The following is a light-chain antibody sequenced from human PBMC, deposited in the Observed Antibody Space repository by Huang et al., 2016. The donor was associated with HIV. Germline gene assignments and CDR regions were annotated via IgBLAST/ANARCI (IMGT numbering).Light chain of an antibody. CDR1: QSVGSKF. V-gene: IGKV3-20*01. CDR2: DAS. CDR3: QQYTKSPPT. J-gene: IGKJ1*01. Sequence: DIVLTQSPGTLSLSPGERATLSCRASQSVGSKFLGWYQQKPGQAPRLLYYDASYRASGIPARCSGSGSGTDFTLTISRLDPEDFAVYYCQQYTKSPPTFGQGTKVEI.